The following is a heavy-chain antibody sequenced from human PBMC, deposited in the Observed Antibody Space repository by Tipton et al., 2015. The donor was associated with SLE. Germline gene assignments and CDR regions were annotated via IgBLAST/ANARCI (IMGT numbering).Heavy chain of an antibody. J-gene: IGHJ5*02. V-gene: IGHV4-39*07. CDR2: IYYSGST. D-gene: IGHD5-12*01. CDR3: ANDYGGSRGYDNCFDP. CDR1: GGSVSSGRYY. Sequence: TLSLTCTVSGGSVSSGRYYWAWIRQPPGKGPEWIGTIYYSGSTYYYPSLKSRITISVDTSKNQFSLKLSSVTAADTAVYYCANDYGGSRGYDNCFDPWGQGILVTVSS.